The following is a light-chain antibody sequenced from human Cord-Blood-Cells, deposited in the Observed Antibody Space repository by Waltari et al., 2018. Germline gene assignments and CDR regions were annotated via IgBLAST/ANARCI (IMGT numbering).Light chain of an antibody. CDR1: QDISNY. Sequence: DIQMTQSPSSLSASLRDRVTITCQASQDISNYLNWYQQKPGKAPKLLIYDESNLETGVPSRFSGSGSGTDFTFTISSLQPEDIATYYCQQYDNLPLTFGGGTKVEIK. J-gene: IGKJ4*01. CDR3: QQYDNLPLT. V-gene: IGKV1-33*01. CDR2: DES.